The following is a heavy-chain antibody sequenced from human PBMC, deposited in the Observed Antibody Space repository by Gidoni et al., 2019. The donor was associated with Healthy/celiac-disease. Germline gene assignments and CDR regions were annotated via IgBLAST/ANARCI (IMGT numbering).Heavy chain of an antibody. J-gene: IGHJ1*01. CDR2: ISSSRSYI. CDR3: ARFAEYFQH. V-gene: IGHV3-21*01. Sequence: EVQLVESGGGLVKPGGSLRLSCAASGFTFSSYSMNWVRQAPGKGLEWVSSISSSRSYIYYADSVKGRFTISRDNAKNSLYLQMNSLRAEDTAVYYCARFAEYFQHWGQGTLVTVSS. CDR1: GFTFSSYS.